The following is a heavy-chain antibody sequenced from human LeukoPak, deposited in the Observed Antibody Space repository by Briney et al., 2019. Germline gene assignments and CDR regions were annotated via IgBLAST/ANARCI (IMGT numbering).Heavy chain of an antibody. V-gene: IGHV4-34*01. CDR3: ARRRYFDWLARPYYFDY. Sequence: PSETLSLTCAVYGGSFSGYYWSWLRQPPGKGLEWIGEINHSGSTNYNPSLKSRVTISVDTSKNQFSLKLSSVTAADTAVYYCARRRYFDWLARPYYFDYWGQGTLVTVSS. D-gene: IGHD3-9*01. CDR1: GGSFSGYY. J-gene: IGHJ4*02. CDR2: INHSGST.